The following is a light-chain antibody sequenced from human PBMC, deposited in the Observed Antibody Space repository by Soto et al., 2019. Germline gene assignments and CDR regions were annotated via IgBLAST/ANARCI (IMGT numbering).Light chain of an antibody. J-gene: IGLJ1*01. CDR3: CSYAGSLSYV. Sequence: QSALTQPRSVSGSPGESVTISCTGTSSDVGGYNYVSWYQEQPGKAPKLMIYDVSKRPSGVPDRFSGSKSGNTASLTISGLQAEDEADYYCCSYAGSLSYVFGTGTKVTVL. CDR2: DVS. CDR1: SSDVGGYNY. V-gene: IGLV2-11*01.